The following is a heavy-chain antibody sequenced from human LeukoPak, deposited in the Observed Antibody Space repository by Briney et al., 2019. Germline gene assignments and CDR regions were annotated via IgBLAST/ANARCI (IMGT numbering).Heavy chain of an antibody. V-gene: IGHV3-21*01. CDR2: ITRSSGNM. CDR1: GFTFSTYN. CDR3: ARRGYTYGYDY. J-gene: IGHJ4*02. D-gene: IGHD5-18*01. Sequence: GGSMRLSCAASGFTFSTYNMNWVRQAPGKGLEWVSSITRSSGNMYYADSVKGRFTISRDNAKNSLYLQMNSLRAEDTAVYYCARRGYTYGYDYWGQGTLVTVSS.